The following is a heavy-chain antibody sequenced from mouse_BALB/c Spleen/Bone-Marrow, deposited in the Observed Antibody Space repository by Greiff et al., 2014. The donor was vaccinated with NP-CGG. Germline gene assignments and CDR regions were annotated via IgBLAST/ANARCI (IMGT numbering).Heavy chain of an antibody. J-gene: IGHJ4*01. V-gene: IGHV2-9*02. CDR2: IWADGST. CDR3: ARITTATGAMDY. Sequence: VKLMVSGPGLVAPSQSLSISCTVSGFSLTSYGVHWVRQPPGKGLEWLGVIWADGSTNYNSALMSRLSISKDNSKSQVFLKMNSLQTDDTAMYYCARITTATGAMDYWGQGTSVTVSS. CDR1: GFSLTSYG. D-gene: IGHD1-2*01.